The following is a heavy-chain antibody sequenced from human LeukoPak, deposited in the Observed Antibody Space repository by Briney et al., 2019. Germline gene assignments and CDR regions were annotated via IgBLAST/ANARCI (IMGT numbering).Heavy chain of an antibody. CDR2: ISSSSSYI. D-gene: IGHD6-19*01. J-gene: IGHJ5*02. CDR3: ARGGAYSSGLGLRFDP. CDR1: GFTFNTYS. Sequence: GGSLRLSCAASGFTFNTYSMNWVRQAPGKGLEWVSSISSSSSYIHYADSLKGRFTISRDNAKNSLFLQMNSLRAEDTAVHYCARGGAYSSGLGLRFDPWGQGTLATVSS. V-gene: IGHV3-21*04.